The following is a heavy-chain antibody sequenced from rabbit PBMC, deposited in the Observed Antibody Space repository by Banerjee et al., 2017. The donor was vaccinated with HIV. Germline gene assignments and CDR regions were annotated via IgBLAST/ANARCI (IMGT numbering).Heavy chain of an antibody. D-gene: IGHD6-1*01. CDR1: GFDLSSNYW. CDR3: ARRGVYSYGGAGYARYFNL. J-gene: IGHJ4*01. V-gene: IGHV1S45*01. CDR2: IWPSSGGT. Sequence: QQQLVESGGGLVKPEGSLTLTCKASGFDLSSNYWICWVRQAPGKGLEWIGCIWPSSGGTHYANWAKGRFAISKSSSTTVTLQMTSLTAADTATYFCARRGVYSYGGAGYARYFNLWGPGTLVTVS.